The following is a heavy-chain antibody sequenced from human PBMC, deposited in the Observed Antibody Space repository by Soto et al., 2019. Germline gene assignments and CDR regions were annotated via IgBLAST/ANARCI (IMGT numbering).Heavy chain of an antibody. CDR2: ISGSGGST. D-gene: IGHD3-22*01. J-gene: IGHJ3*02. CDR1: GFTFSSYA. CDR3: PKDLNIMIVVANAFDI. Sequence: GGSLRLSCAASGFTFSSYAMSWVRQAPEKGLEWVSAISGSGGSTYYADSVKGRFTISRDNSKNTLYLQMNSLRAEDTAVYYCPKDLNIMIVVANAFDIWGQGTMVTVSS. V-gene: IGHV3-23*01.